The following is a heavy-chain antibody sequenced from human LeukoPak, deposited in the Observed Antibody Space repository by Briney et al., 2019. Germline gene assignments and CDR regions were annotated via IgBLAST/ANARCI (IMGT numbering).Heavy chain of an antibody. V-gene: IGHV3-64*01. CDR1: GFSFNTYA. J-gene: IGHJ4*02. D-gene: IGHD5-24*01. CDR2: INYNGDST. CDR3: ARDSGGDTYNDYFDS. Sequence: GGSLRLSCAASGFSFNTYAMHWVRQAPGKGLEYVSAINYNGDSTYYANSVKGRFIISRDNSKKTLFLQMGSLRAEDTAVYYCARDSGGDTYNDYFDSWGQGTLVTISS.